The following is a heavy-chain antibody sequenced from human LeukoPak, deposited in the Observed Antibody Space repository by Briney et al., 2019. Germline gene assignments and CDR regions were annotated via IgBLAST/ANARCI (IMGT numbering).Heavy chain of an antibody. CDR2: IYYSGST. V-gene: IGHV4-31*03. J-gene: IGHJ4*02. Sequence: SETLSLTCTVSGGSISSGGYYWSWIRQHPGKSLEWIGYIYYSGSTYYNPSLKSRVTISVDTSKSQFSLKLSSVTAADTAVYYCARSHSTDYGDYFYWGQGTLVTVSS. D-gene: IGHD4-17*01. CDR1: GGSISSGGYY. CDR3: ARSHSTDYGDYFY.